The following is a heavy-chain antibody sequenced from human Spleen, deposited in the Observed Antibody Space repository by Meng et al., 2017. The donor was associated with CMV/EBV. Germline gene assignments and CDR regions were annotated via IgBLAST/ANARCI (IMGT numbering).Heavy chain of an antibody. CDR3: ARHTTHCSSTSCYRGPNWFDP. V-gene: IGHV5-51*01. J-gene: IGHJ5*02. CDR2: IHPGDSDT. CDR1: GYSFTSYW. Sequence: GESLKISCKGSGYSFTSYWIGWVRQMPGKGLEWMGIIHPGDSDTRYSPSFQGQVTISADKSISTAYLQWSSLKASDTAMYYCARHTTHCSSTSCYRGPNWFDPWGQGTLVTVSS. D-gene: IGHD2-2*01.